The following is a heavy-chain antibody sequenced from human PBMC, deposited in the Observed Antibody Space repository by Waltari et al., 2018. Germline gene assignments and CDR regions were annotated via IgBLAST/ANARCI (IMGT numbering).Heavy chain of an antibody. CDR1: GYSISSGWY. J-gene: IGHJ3*01. CDR3: TRRMMTAIAGGGASDV. D-gene: IGHD2-21*01. Sequence: QVQLQESGPRLVKPSETLSLSCAVSGYSISSGWYWVWIRPLPGKGLEWIGSLYGTAPTSYSPSLQSRVTISSDTSTNNFYLNLTSVTAADTATYYCTRRMMTAIAGGGASDVWGQGTLVTVSS. CDR2: LYGTAPT. V-gene: IGHV4-38-2*01.